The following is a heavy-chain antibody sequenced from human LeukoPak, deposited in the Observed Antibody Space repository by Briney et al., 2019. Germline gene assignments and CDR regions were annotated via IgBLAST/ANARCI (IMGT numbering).Heavy chain of an antibody. CDR3: ARDSHYYDSSGYYLGGAFDI. V-gene: IGHV4-30-2*01. Sequence: SQTLSLTCAVSGGSISSGVYSWSWIRQPPGKGLEWIGYIYHSGYTYYNPSLKSRVTISVDRSKNQFSLKLSPVTAADTAVYYCARDSHYYDSSGYYLGGAFDIWGQGTMVTVSS. D-gene: IGHD3-22*01. CDR1: GGSISSGVYS. CDR2: IYHSGYT. J-gene: IGHJ3*02.